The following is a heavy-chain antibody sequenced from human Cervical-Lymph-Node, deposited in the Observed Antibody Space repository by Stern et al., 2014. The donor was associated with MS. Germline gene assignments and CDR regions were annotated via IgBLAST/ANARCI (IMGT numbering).Heavy chain of an antibody. CDR3: ARTPYDFWSGYYLHDY. D-gene: IGHD3-3*01. Sequence: MQLVESGPGLVKPSQTLSLTCTVSGGSISSGGYYWSWIRQHPGKGLEWLGYIYYSGSTYYNPSLKSRVTISVDTSKNQFSLKLSSVTAADTAVYYCARTPYDFWSGYYLHDYWGQGTLVTVSS. J-gene: IGHJ4*02. CDR1: GGSISSGGYY. CDR2: IYYSGST. V-gene: IGHV4-31*03.